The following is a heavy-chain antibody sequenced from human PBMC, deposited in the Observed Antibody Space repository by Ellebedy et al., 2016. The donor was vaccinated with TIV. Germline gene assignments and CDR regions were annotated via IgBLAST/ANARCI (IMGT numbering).Heavy chain of an antibody. CDR1: GYSFSTYW. D-gene: IGHD3-16*01. J-gene: IGHJ6*02. CDR2: IYPDDSDT. CDR3: ARGPSWGLYYYGMDV. Sequence: KVSCKTSGYSFSTYWIAWVRQTPEKGLEWMGTIYPDDSDTRYSPSFEGHVSISADTSLRTAYLQWGRLEASDSAMYYCARGPSWGLYYYGMDVWGQGTAVTVSS. V-gene: IGHV5-51*01.